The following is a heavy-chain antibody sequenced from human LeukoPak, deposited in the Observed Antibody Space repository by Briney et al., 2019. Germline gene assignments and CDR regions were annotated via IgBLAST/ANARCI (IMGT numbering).Heavy chain of an antibody. CDR1: GGFISSSSYY. CDR3: ARAPGRYFDWLLLDY. Sequence: SETLSLTCTVSGGFISSSSYYWGWIRQPPGKGLEWIGSIYYSGSTYYNPPLKSRVTISVDTSKNQFSLKLSSVTAADTAVYYCARAPGRYFDWLLLDYWGQGTLVTVSS. D-gene: IGHD3-9*01. J-gene: IGHJ4*02. CDR2: IYYSGST. V-gene: IGHV4-39*07.